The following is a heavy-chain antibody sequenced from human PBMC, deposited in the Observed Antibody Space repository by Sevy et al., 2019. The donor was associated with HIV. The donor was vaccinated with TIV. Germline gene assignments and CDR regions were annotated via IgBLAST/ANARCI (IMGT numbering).Heavy chain of an antibody. V-gene: IGHV3-23*01. J-gene: IGHJ4*02. CDR1: GFTFSSYA. Sequence: GGSLRLSCAASGFTFSSYAMSWVRQAPGKGLEWVSTFSGSGARTYYADSVKGRFTISRDNSKNTLYLQMNSLRAEDTARYYCVKEGYGYWGQGTLVTVSS. CDR2: FSGSGART. CDR3: VKEGYGY. D-gene: IGHD5-12*01.